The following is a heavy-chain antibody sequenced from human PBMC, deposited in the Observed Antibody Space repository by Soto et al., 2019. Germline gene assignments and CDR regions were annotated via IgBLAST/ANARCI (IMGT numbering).Heavy chain of an antibody. CDR1: GYTFTSYD. J-gene: IGHJ4*03. CDR3: ARVRSSSSRLDY. D-gene: IGHD6-13*01. CDR2: MNPNSGNT. Sequence: VSCKASGYTFTSYDINLVRHATGQGLEWMGWMNPNSGNTGYAQKFQGRVTMTRNTSISTAYMELSSLRSEDTAVYYCARVRSSSSRLDYWGQGTTVTVYS. V-gene: IGHV1-8*01.